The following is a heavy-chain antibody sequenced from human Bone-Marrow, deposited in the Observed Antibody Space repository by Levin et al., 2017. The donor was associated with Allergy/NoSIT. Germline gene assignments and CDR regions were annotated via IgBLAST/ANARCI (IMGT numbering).Heavy chain of an antibody. Sequence: GGSLRLSCAASGFTFSSYWMHWVRQAPGKGLVWVSRINSDGSSTSYADSVKGRFTISRDNAKNTLYLQMNSLRAEDTAVYYCARDARYSGYDGAFDIWGQGTMVTVSS. D-gene: IGHD5-12*01. V-gene: IGHV3-74*01. J-gene: IGHJ3*02. CDR3: ARDARYSGYDGAFDI. CDR1: GFTFSSYW. CDR2: INSDGSST.